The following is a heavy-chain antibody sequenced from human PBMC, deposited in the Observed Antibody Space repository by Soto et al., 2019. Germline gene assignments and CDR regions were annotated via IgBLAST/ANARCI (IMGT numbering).Heavy chain of an antibody. CDR1: GGSTTSYY. Sequence: PSETLSLTCTVSGGSTTSYYWSWIRQPPGKGLEWIGYIYYRGNTNYNPSLKSRVTISVDTSKNQFSLKLSSVTAADTAVYYCARFDQASYYFDYWGQGTLVTVSS. V-gene: IGHV4-59*01. CDR3: ARFDQASYYFDY. J-gene: IGHJ4*02. CDR2: IYYRGNT.